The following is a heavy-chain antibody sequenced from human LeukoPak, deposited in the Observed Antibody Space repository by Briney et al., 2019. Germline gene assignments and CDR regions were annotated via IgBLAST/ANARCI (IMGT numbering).Heavy chain of an antibody. CDR1: GFTFSDSY. CDR3: AKRDGYNSGPFDY. V-gene: IGHV3-11*04. J-gene: IGHJ4*02. Sequence: GGSLRLSCAASGFTFSDSYMTWVRQAPGKGVEWVAYISGSGHDINYSESAKGRFTISRDNAKNSLYLQMSSLRVEDTAVYYCAKRDGYNSGPFDYWGQGTLVTVSS. D-gene: IGHD5-24*01. CDR2: ISGSGHDI.